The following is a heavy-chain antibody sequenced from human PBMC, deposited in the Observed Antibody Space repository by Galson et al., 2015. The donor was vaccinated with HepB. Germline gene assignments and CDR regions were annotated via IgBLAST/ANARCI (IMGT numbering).Heavy chain of an antibody. CDR3: ATWDCSGGSCYLRYWYFDL. V-gene: IGHV1-24*01. J-gene: IGHJ2*01. D-gene: IGHD2-15*01. CDR1: GYTLTELS. CDR2: FDPEDGET. Sequence: SVKVSCKVSGYTLTELSMHWVRQAPGKGLEWMGGFDPEDGETIYAQKFQGRVTMTEDTSTDTAYMELSSLRSEDTAVYYCATWDCSGGSCYLRYWYFDLWGCGTLVTVSS.